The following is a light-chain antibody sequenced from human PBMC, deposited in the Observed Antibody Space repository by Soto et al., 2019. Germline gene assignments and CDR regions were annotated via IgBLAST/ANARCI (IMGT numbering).Light chain of an antibody. V-gene: IGKV3-20*01. CDR2: VAS. CDR1: QSVSSSY. Sequence: ESVLTQSPGTLSLSPGERANLSCRASQSVSSSYLAWYQQKPGQATRLLIYVASSRATGIPDRFSGSGSGTDFTLTISRLEPEDCAVYYCQQYGSSPPYTFGQGTKLEIK. J-gene: IGKJ2*01. CDR3: QQYGSSPPYT.